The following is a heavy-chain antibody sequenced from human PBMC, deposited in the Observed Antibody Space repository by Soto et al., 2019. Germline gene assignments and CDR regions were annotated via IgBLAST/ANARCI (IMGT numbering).Heavy chain of an antibody. CDR3: ARWDDYGASDKYHFDR. V-gene: IGHV1-18*01. CDR2: TSIYNGHT. J-gene: IGHJ2*01. D-gene: IGHD4-17*01. Sequence: ASVKVSCKASGYTFTASGISWVRQAPGQGLEWMGWTSIYNGHTEYSPKFLGRVVMTTDTSADTAYLELKSLRPDDAALYYCARWDDYGASDKYHFDRGGRGPRVPVPS. CDR1: GYTFTASG.